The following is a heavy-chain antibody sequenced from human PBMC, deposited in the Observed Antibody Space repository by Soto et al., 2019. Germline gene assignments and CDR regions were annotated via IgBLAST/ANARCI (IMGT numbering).Heavy chain of an antibody. D-gene: IGHD4-17*01. Sequence: QVQLVQSGAEVKKPGSSVKVSCKASGGTFSSYAISWVRQAPGQGLEWMGGIIPIFGTANYAQKFQGRVTITAAKSTSTAYLELSSLRSEDTAVYYCANTERSYGEAYFDYWGQGTLVTVSS. V-gene: IGHV1-69*06. CDR2: IIPIFGTA. CDR3: ANTERSYGEAYFDY. CDR1: GGTFSSYA. J-gene: IGHJ4*02.